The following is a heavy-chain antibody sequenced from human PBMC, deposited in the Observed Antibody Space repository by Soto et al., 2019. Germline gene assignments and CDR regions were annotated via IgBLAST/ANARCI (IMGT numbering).Heavy chain of an antibody. CDR1: GYTLTELS. CDR2: FDPEDGET. Sequence: DSVKVSCKVSGYTLTELSMHWVRQAPGEGLEWMGGFDPEDGETIYAQKFQGRVTMTEDTSTDTAYMELSSLRSEDTAVYYCATAHSQTVAGIGNPWGQGTLVTVST. D-gene: IGHD6-19*01. V-gene: IGHV1-24*01. CDR3: ATAHSQTVAGIGNP. J-gene: IGHJ5*02.